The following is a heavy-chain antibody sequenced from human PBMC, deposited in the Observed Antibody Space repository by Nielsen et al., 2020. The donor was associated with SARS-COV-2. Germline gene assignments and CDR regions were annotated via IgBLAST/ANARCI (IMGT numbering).Heavy chain of an antibody. J-gene: IGHJ5*02. CDR1: GGSISSSNW. Sequence: SETLSLTCAVSGGSISSSNWWSWVRQPPGQGLGWIGEIYHSGSTNYNPSLKSRVTISVDKSKNQFSLKLSSVTAADTAVYYCARRYSSGSYRWFDPWGQGTLVTVSS. D-gene: IGHD3-10*01. V-gene: IGHV4-4*02. CDR2: IYHSGST. CDR3: ARRYSSGSYRWFDP.